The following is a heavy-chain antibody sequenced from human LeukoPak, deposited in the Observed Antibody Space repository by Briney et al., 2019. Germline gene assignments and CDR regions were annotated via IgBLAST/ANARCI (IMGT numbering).Heavy chain of an antibody. D-gene: IGHD6-13*01. CDR1: GGSISSYY. CDR2: IYYSGST. J-gene: IGHJ5*02. CDR3: ARTTAAGTQGWFDP. Sequence: SETLSLTCTVSGGSISSYYWSWIRQPPGKGLERIGYIYYSGSTNYNPSLKSRVTISVDTSKTQFSLRLSSVTAADTAVYYCARTTAAGTQGWFDPWGQGTLVTVSS. V-gene: IGHV4-59*12.